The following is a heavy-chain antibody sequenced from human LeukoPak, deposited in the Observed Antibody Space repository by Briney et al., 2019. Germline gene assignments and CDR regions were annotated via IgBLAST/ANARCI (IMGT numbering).Heavy chain of an antibody. CDR3: AKDQEPYYYGSGTDAFDI. J-gene: IGHJ3*02. D-gene: IGHD3-10*01. Sequence: GGSLRLSCAASGFTFSSYAMSWVRQAPGKGLEWVSAISGSGGSTYYADSVKGRFTISRDNSKYTLYLQMNSLRAEDTAVYYCAKDQEPYYYGSGTDAFDIWGQGTMVTVSS. CDR2: ISGSGGST. CDR1: GFTFSSYA. V-gene: IGHV3-23*01.